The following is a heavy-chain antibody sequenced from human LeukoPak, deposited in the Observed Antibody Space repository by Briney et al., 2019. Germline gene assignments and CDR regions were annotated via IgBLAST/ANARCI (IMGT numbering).Heavy chain of an antibody. D-gene: IGHD3-10*01. V-gene: IGHV4-31*03. CDR1: GGSISSGGYY. CDR3: ARVNYGSATKEDY. CDR2: IYYSGSA. Sequence: SEXLSLTXXVSGGSISSGGYYWSWIRQHPGKGLEGIGYIYYSGSAYYNPSLKSRVTISVDTSENQFSLKLSSVTAADTAVYYCARVNYGSATKEDYWGQGTLVTVSS. J-gene: IGHJ4*02.